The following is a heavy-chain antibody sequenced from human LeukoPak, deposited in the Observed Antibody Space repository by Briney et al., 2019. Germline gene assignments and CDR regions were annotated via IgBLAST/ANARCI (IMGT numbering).Heavy chain of an antibody. V-gene: IGHV1-58*01. CDR2: ILVGSGNT. CDR3: ASDPPYTSSSAW. CDR1: GFTFTSTA. D-gene: IGHD2-2*01. J-gene: IGHJ4*02. Sequence: SVTVSCKASGFTFTSTAVQWVRQARGQRLEWIGWILVGSGNTNYAQMFQERVTLTWDVSTSTAYMVLSSLRSEDTAIYYCASDPPYTSSSAWWGQGTLVTASS.